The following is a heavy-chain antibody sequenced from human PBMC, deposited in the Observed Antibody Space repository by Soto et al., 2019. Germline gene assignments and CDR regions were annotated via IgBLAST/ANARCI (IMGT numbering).Heavy chain of an antibody. CDR3: ARAGQYYDSSGYVN. D-gene: IGHD3-22*01. CDR2: ISVYNGNT. J-gene: IGHJ4*02. CDR1: GYSFATSG. Sequence: QVKFVQSGTEVKKPGASLKVSCKASGYSFATSGISWVRQAPGQGLVWMGWISVYNGNTNYDQKLHDRVTMTTDTSTTTAYLELRSLRSDDTAVYYCARAGQYYDSSGYVNWGQGTLVTVSS. V-gene: IGHV1-18*01.